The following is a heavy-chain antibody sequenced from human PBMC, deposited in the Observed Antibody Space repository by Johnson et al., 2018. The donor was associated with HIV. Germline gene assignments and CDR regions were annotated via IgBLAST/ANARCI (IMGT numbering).Heavy chain of an antibody. V-gene: IGHV3-13*01. CDR2: IGTAGDT. J-gene: IGHJ3*02. CDR1: GFTFSSYD. D-gene: IGHD6-19*01. CDR3: ASLEPVAVTGVAFDI. Sequence: VQVVESGGGLVQPGRSLRLSCAASGFTFSSYDMHWVRQATGKGLEWVSAIGTAGDTYYPGSVKGRFTISRDNSKNTLYLQMNSPRAEDTAVYYCASLEPVAVTGVAFDIWGQGTMVTVSS.